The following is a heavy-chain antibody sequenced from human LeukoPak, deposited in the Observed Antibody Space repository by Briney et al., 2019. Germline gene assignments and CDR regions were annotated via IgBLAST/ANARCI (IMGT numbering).Heavy chain of an antibody. J-gene: IGHJ4*02. CDR1: GFTFSNAW. D-gene: IGHD3-16*02. Sequence: PGGSLRLSCAASGFTFSNAWMSWVRQAPGKGLEWVGRIKSKTDGWTTDYAAPVKGRFTISRGDSKNTLYLQMNSLKTEDTAVYYCSTDEYDYVWGSYRYSGEYYFDYWGQGTLVTVSS. CDR3: STDEYDYVWGSYRYSGEYYFDY. V-gene: IGHV3-15*01. CDR2: IKSKTDGWTT.